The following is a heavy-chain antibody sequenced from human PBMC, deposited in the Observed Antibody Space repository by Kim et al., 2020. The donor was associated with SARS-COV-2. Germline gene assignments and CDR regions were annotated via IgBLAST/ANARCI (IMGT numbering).Heavy chain of an antibody. D-gene: IGHD3-10*01. CDR3: ARGLDTMVRGVNLDY. V-gene: IGHV3-30*04. CDR1: GFTFSSYA. Sequence: GGSLRLSCAASGFTFSSYAMHWVRQAPGKGLEWVAVISYDGSNKYYADSVKGRFTISRDNSKNTLYLQMNSLRAEDTAVYYCARGLDTMVRGVNLDYWGQGTLVTVSS. CDR2: ISYDGSNK. J-gene: IGHJ4*02.